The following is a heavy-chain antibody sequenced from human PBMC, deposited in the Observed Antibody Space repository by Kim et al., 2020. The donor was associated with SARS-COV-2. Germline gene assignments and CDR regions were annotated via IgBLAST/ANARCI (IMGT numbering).Heavy chain of an antibody. V-gene: IGHV1-8*01. J-gene: IGHJ6*03. CDR2: MNPNSGNK. D-gene: IGHD5-12*01. CDR1: GYTFTSYD. CDR3: ARGSIVATIFNYYYYMDV. Sequence: ASVKVSCKASGYTFTSYDINWVRQATGQGLEWMGWMNPNSGNKGYAQKFQGRVTMTRNTSISTAYMELSSLRSEDTAVYYCARGSIVATIFNYYYYMDVWGKGTTVTVSS.